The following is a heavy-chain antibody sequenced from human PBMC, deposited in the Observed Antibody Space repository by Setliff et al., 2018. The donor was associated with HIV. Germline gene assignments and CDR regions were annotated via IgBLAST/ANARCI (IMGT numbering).Heavy chain of an antibody. CDR2: IKQDGIEK. V-gene: IGHV3-7*01. CDR3: ARVYDSSGYSLSIPGY. CDR1: GFTFSSYW. Sequence: GGSLRLSCAASGFTFSSYWMSWVRQAPGKGLEWVANIKQDGIEKYYVDSVKGRFTISRDNAKNSLYLQMNSLRAEDTAVYYCARVYDSSGYSLSIPGYWGQGTLVTVSS. D-gene: IGHD3-22*01. J-gene: IGHJ4*01.